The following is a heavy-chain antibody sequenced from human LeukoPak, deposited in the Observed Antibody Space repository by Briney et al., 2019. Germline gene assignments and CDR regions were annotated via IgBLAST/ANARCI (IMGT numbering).Heavy chain of an antibody. Sequence: GGSLRLSCAASGFTFSSYNINWVRQAPGKGLEWVAIISDDGSKQHYAESVRGRFTISRNNSNNTLFLQLKSLRAEDTAIYYCAKETTVTTSAYYFHYWGQGTLVTVSS. J-gene: IGHJ4*02. CDR2: ISDDGSKQ. D-gene: IGHD4-17*01. CDR1: GFTFSSYN. CDR3: AKETTVTTSAYYFHY. V-gene: IGHV3-30*18.